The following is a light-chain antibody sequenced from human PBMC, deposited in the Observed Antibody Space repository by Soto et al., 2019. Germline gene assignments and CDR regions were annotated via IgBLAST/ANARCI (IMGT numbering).Light chain of an antibody. CDR2: GAS. CDR3: QQYCSSTYT. J-gene: IGKJ2*01. CDR1: QSVSSSY. V-gene: IGKV3-20*01. Sequence: EIVLTQSPGTLSLSPGERATLSCRASQSVSSSYLAWYQQKPGQAPRLLIYGASDSATGIPDRFSGSGSGTDFTLTIRRLEPEDFAVYYCQQYCSSTYTFGQGTKLEIK.